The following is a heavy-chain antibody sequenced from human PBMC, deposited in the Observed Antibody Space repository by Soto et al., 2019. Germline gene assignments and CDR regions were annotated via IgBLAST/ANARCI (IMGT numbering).Heavy chain of an antibody. J-gene: IGHJ4*02. Sequence: PGGSLRLSCVASGFTFSSYGMHWVRQAPGKGLEWVAVISYDGSNKYYADSVKGRFTISRDNSKNTLYLQMNSLRAEDTAVYYCAKSFRDERSSLAHWGQGTLVTVS. CDR2: ISYDGSNK. D-gene: IGHD6-13*01. CDR1: GFTFSSYG. CDR3: AKSFRDERSSLAH. V-gene: IGHV3-30*18.